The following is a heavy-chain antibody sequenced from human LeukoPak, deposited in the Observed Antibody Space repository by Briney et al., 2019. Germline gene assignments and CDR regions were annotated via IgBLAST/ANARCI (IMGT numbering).Heavy chain of an antibody. D-gene: IGHD6-13*01. Sequence: ASVKVSCKASGYTFTSYYMHWVRQAPGQGPEWMGIINPRGGSTDYAQKFQDRVTMTSDTSTSTVYMELNSLRSEDTAVYFCARGRIAAAGNFDYWGQGTLVTVSS. CDR3: ARGRIAAAGNFDY. V-gene: IGHV1-46*01. J-gene: IGHJ4*02. CDR1: GYTFTSYY. CDR2: INPRGGST.